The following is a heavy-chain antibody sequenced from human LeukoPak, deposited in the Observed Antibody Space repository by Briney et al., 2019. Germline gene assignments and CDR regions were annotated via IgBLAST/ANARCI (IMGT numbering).Heavy chain of an antibody. Sequence: ASVTVSFMASGYTFTSYGLSWVRQAPGQGLEWMGWISSYNGKTNYAQKFQGRLTMTTDTSTSTAYMELRSLRSDDTAVYYCARVGWGHTTIVVVMSHHDAFDIWGQGTMVTVSS. CDR3: ARVGWGHTTIVVVMSHHDAFDI. J-gene: IGHJ3*02. V-gene: IGHV1-18*01. D-gene: IGHD3-22*01. CDR2: ISSYNGKT. CDR1: GYTFTSYG.